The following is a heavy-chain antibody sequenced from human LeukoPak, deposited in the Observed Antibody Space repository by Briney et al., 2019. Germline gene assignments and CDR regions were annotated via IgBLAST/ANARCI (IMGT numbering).Heavy chain of an antibody. V-gene: IGHV3-30*02. D-gene: IGHD5-12*01. CDR3: AREGIVATLAP. Sequence: GVSLRLSCAASGFTFSSYGMHWVRQAPGKGLEWVAFIRYDGSNQYYADSVKGRFTISRDSSKNTLYLQMNSLRGDDTAVYYCAREGIVATLAPWGQGTLVTVSS. CDR2: IRYDGSNQ. J-gene: IGHJ5*02. CDR1: GFTFSSYG.